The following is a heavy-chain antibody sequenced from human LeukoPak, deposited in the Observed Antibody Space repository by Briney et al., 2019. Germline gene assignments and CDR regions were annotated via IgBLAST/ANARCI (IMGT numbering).Heavy chain of an antibody. J-gene: IGHJ6*03. CDR3: AGGYCSSTSCYPPAYYYYYMDV. Sequence: GGSLRLSCAASGFTFDDYAMHWVRQAPGKGLEWVSGISWNSGSIGYADSVKGRFTISRDNAKNSLYLQMNSLRAEDTAVYYCAGGYCSSTSCYPPAYYYYYMDVWGKGTTVTVSS. CDR2: ISWNSGSI. D-gene: IGHD2-2*01. V-gene: IGHV3-9*01. CDR1: GFTFDDYA.